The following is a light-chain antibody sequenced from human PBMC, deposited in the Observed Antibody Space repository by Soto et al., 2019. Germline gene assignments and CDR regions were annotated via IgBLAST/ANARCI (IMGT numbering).Light chain of an antibody. CDR3: AAWDDSLNGWV. Sequence: QSVLTQTPSASGTPGQRVTISCSGSRSNIGSNTVNWYQQLPGTAPKLLIYTHSQRPSGVPDRFSGSKSGTSASLAISGLQSEDEADYYCAAWDDSLNGWVFGGGTQLTVL. CDR2: THS. J-gene: IGLJ7*01. CDR1: RSNIGSNT. V-gene: IGLV1-44*01.